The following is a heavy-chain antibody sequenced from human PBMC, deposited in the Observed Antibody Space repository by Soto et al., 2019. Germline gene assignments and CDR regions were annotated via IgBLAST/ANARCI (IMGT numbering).Heavy chain of an antibody. V-gene: IGHV1-3*01. J-gene: IGHJ4*02. CDR2: INGDNGNT. CDR3: ARDFPLDYTNYIVN. CDR1: GYTFTSYT. D-gene: IGHD4-4*01. Sequence: QVQLVQSGAEVKTPGASVKVSCKASGYTFTSYTIHWVRQAPGQRLEWMGWINGDNGNTKYSQNFQGRVTFTRDTSASTAYMDLSSLRSEDTAMYYCARDFPLDYTNYIVNWGQGTLVTVSS.